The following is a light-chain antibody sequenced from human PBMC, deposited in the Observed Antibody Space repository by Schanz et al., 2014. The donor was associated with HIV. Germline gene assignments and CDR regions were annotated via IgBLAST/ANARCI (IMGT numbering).Light chain of an antibody. CDR3: GTWDSSLSAGV. CDR2: DNN. V-gene: IGLV1-51*01. CDR1: NSNIGTNY. Sequence: QSVLTQPPSVSAASGQKVTISCSGSNSNIGTNYVSWYQHLPGTAPKLLIYDNNERPSGIPDRFSGSKSGRSATLGITGLQTGDEADYYCGTWDSSLSAGVFGGGTKLTVL. J-gene: IGLJ2*01.